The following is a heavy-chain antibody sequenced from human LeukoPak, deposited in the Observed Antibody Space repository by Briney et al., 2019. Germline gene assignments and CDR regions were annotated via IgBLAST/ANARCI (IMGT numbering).Heavy chain of an antibody. CDR3: ARERRDGYNSVDY. D-gene: IGHD5-24*01. CDR1: GYTFTSYD. J-gene: IGHJ4*02. Sequence: ASVKVSCKASGYTFTSYDINWVRQATGQGLEWMGWMNPNSGNTGYAQKFQGRVTRTRNTSISTAYMELSSLRSEDTAVYYCARERRDGYNSVDYWGQGTLVTVSS. CDR2: MNPNSGNT. V-gene: IGHV1-8*01.